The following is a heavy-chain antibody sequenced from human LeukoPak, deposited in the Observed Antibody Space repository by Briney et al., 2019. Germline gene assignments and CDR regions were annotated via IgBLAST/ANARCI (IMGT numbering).Heavy chain of an antibody. V-gene: IGHV3-9*01. CDR2: ISWNSGSI. J-gene: IGHJ5*02. CDR3: AKGPAAAGTFWFDP. Sequence: GGSLRLSCAASGFTFRSHWMTWVRKAPGKGLEWVSGISWNSGSIGYADSVKGRFTISRDNAKNSLYLQMNSLRAEDTALYYCAKGPAAAGTFWFDPWGQGTLVTVSS. D-gene: IGHD6-13*01. CDR1: GFTFRSHW.